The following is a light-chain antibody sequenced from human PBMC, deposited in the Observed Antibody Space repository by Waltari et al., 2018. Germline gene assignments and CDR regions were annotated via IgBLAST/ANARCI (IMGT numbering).Light chain of an antibody. CDR3: QTGGHGTWV. Sequence: QLVLTQSPSASASLGASVKPTCTLSSGHSSNIIAWLQQKPEKGPRYLMKVNSDGSHSKGDGIPDRFSGSSSGAERYLTISTVQSEDEADYYCQTGGHGTWVFGGGTKLTVL. J-gene: IGLJ3*02. CDR2: VNSDGSH. CDR1: SGHSSNI. V-gene: IGLV4-69*01.